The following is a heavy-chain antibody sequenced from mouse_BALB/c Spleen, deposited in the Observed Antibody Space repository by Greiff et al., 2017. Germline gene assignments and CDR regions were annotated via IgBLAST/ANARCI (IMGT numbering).Heavy chain of an antibody. J-gene: IGHJ4*01. CDR3: TSYYGSSPYYAMDY. Sequence: VQLKQSGTVLARPGASVKMSCKASGYTFTSYWMHWVKQRPGQGLEWIGAIYPGNSDTSYNQEFKGKAKLTAVTSTSTAYMELSSLTNEDSAVYYCTSYYGSSPYYAMDYWGQGTSVTVSS. CDR1: GYTFTSYW. CDR2: IYPGNSDT. D-gene: IGHD1-1*01. V-gene: IGHV1-5*01.